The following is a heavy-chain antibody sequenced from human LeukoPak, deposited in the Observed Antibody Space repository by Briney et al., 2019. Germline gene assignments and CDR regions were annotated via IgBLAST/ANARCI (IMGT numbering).Heavy chain of an antibody. CDR1: GFTFSSYA. V-gene: IGHV3-23*01. Sequence: GGSLRLSCAASGFTFSSYAMSWVRQAPGKGLEWVSAISGSGGTTCYADSVKGRFTISRDNSKNTLYLQMNSLRAEDTAVYYCAKDRGMFLVGYLDYWGQGTLVTVSS. CDR2: ISGSGGTT. J-gene: IGHJ4*02. CDR3: AKDRGMFLVGYLDY. D-gene: IGHD2-15*01.